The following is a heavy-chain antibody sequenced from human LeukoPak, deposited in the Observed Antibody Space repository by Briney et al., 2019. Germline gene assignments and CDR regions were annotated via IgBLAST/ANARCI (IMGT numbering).Heavy chain of an antibody. CDR2: IYYSGST. D-gene: IGHD4-11*01. Sequence: PSETLSLTCTVSGGSISSSSYYWGWIRQPPGKGLEWIGSIYYSGSTYYNPSLKSRVTISVDTSKNQFSLKLSSVTAADTAVYYCAGQYDYSQNSWFDPWGQGTLVTVSS. V-gene: IGHV4-39*01. CDR3: AGQYDYSQNSWFDP. CDR1: GGSISSSSYY. J-gene: IGHJ5*02.